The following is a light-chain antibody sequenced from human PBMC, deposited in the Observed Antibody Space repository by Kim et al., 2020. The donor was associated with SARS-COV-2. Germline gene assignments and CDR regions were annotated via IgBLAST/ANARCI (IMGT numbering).Light chain of an antibody. V-gene: IGLV3-1*01. Sequence: VSPGQTTSSTCSGVKLGDKCASWYQPKPGQSPVLVIYQNSERPSGIPGRFSGSNSGNTATLTSCETQSMDEADYYCQAWDSSYVVFGGGTQLTVL. CDR1: KLGDKC. J-gene: IGLJ2*01. CDR3: QAWDSSYVV. CDR2: QNS.